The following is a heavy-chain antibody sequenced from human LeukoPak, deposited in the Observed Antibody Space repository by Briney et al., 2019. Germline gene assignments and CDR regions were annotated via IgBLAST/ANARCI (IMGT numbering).Heavy chain of an antibody. D-gene: IGHD2-21*01. J-gene: IGHJ4*02. CDR1: GFMFSSYA. V-gene: IGHV3-7*04. CDR2: IKQDGSEK. Sequence: GGSLRLSCAASGFMFSSYAMSWVRQAPGKGLEWVANIKQDGSEKYYVDSVKGRFTISRDNAKNSLYLQMNSLRAEDTAVYYCARGGDCYDYWGQGTLVTVSS. CDR3: ARGGDCYDY.